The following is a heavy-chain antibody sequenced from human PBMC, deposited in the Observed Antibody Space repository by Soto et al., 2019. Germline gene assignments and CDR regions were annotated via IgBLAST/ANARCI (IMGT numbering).Heavy chain of an antibody. CDR2: MNGGGGST. V-gene: IGHV3-23*01. CDR1: GFTFGSYA. D-gene: IGHD2-21*01. Sequence: GGSLSLSCAASGFTFGSYAMSWFRQAPWKGLEWVSSMNGGGGSTYYAESVQGRFTISRDNSRNTLYLQMNSLRVEDTAVYYCAKKSEIAVPRYYFDLWGQGTLVTVSS. J-gene: IGHJ4*02. CDR3: AKKSEIAVPRYYFDL.